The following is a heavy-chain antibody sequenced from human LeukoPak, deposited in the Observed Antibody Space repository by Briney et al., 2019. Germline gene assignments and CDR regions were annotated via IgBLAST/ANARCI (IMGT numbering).Heavy chain of an antibody. V-gene: IGHV3-7*01. J-gene: IGHJ5*02. D-gene: IGHD2-15*01. CDR2: IKTDGSEK. CDR1: GFTFSNYW. CDR3: ARPPLGYCTGGSCSFDP. Sequence: GGSLRLSCEGSGFTFSNYWMGWVRQAPGKGLQWVANIKTDGSEKYYVDSVKGRFTISRDNAKNSLYLQMSNLRGEDTAVYYCARPPLGYCTGGSCSFDPWGQGTLVTVSS.